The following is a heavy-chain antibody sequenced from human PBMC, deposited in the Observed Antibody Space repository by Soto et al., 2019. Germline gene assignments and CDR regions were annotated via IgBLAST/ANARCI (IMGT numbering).Heavy chain of an antibody. CDR2: INHSGST. J-gene: IGHJ3*02. CDR1: GGSFSGYY. V-gene: IGHV4-34*01. Sequence: QVQLQQWGAGLVKPSETLSLTCAVYGGSFSGYYWSWIRQPPGKGLEWIGEINHSGSTNYNPSLKSRVTISVDTSKNQFSLKLSSVTAADTAVYYCARRRQRITIFGVVISPQDAFDIWGQGTMVTVSS. D-gene: IGHD3-3*01. CDR3: ARRRQRITIFGVVISPQDAFDI.